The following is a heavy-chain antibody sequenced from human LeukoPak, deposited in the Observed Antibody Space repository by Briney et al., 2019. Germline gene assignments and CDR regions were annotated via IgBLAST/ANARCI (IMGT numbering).Heavy chain of an antibody. CDR2: SYSSGST. CDR1: GFSVSSHY. V-gene: IGHV3-53*01. J-gene: IGHJ4*02. Sequence: PGGTLRLSCAASGFSVSSHYISWVRQAPGKGLEWVSLSYSSGSTYYADSVKGRFTISRDNSKNTLYLQMSSLRAEDTAVYYCARRPYYYDSSGYYYFGYWGQGTLVTVSS. CDR3: ARRPYYYDSSGYYYFGY. D-gene: IGHD3-22*01.